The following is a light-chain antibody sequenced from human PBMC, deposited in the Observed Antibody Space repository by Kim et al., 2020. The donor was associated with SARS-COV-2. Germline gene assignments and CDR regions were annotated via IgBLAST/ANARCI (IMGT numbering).Light chain of an antibody. V-gene: IGKV3-20*01. CDR3: LQYMSSRS. CDR1: QTIYNNY. Sequence: SLSPGDRATLSCRASQTIYNNYLSWYQQRPGQTPRLLVYGAINRANGIPDRFSGGGSGADFTLTIDRLEAEDFATYFCLQYMSSRSFGQGSKLEI. J-gene: IGKJ2*04. CDR2: GAI.